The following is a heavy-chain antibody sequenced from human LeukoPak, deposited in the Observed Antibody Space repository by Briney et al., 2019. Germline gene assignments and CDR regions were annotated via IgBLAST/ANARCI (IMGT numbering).Heavy chain of an antibody. CDR3: ARGGIPDY. CDR1: GGSISRGSYF. CDR2: FYTSGTP. V-gene: IGHV4-61*02. Sequence: SETLSLTCTVSGGSISRGSYFWSWIRQPAGKGLEWIGRFYTSGTPNYNPSFKSRVTISVDMSRNQFSLKLSSVTAADTAVYYCARGGIPDYWGQGILVTVSS. J-gene: IGHJ4*02. D-gene: IGHD2-21*01.